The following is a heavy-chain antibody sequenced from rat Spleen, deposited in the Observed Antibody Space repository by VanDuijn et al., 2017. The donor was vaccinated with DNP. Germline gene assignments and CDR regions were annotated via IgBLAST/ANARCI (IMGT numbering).Heavy chain of an antibody. V-gene: IGHV5-22*01. CDR3: VRWNSGHFDY. D-gene: IGHD4-3*01. Sequence: EVQLVESGGGLVQPGRYLNLSCAASGFTFSAYYLVWVRQAPAKGLEWVAYIGSAAYAPYYGDSVKGRFTISRDNAKSTLYLQINSLRSEDMATYYCVRWNSGHFDYWGQGVMVTVSS. CDR1: GFTFSAYY. J-gene: IGHJ2*01. CDR2: IGSAAYAP.